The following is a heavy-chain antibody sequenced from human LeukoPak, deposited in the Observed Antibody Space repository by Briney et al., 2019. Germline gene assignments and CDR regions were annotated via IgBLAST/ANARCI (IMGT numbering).Heavy chain of an antibody. V-gene: IGHV1-2*02. J-gene: IGHJ4*02. CDR3: ARVIRYSYGSFYYFDY. Sequence: ASVKVSCKASGYTFTGYYKHWVRQAPGQGLEWMGWINPNSGGTNYAQKFQGRVTMTRDTSISTAYMELSRLRSDDTAVYYCARVIRYSYGSFYYFDYWGQGTLVTVSS. CDR1: GYTFTGYY. CDR2: INPNSGGT. D-gene: IGHD5-18*01.